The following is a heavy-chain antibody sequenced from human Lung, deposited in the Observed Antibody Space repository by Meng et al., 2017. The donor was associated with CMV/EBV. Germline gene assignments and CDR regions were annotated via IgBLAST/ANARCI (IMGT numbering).Heavy chain of an antibody. Sequence: ASVXVSXXTSGYTFSAYQMHWIRQAPGHGLEWMGWINPSSGVTRSEPKYQGRVTMTSDRYSTAYLELTSLTSDDTAFYYCARFGGAPVGSTPPDYWGQGTLVTVS. CDR3: ARFGGAPVGSTPPDY. CDR1: GYTFSAYQ. D-gene: IGHD1-26*01. CDR2: INPSSGVT. J-gene: IGHJ4*02. V-gene: IGHV1-2*02.